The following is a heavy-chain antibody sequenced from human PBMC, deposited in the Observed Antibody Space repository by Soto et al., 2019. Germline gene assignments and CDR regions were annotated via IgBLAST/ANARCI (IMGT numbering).Heavy chain of an antibody. CDR1: GFTFSSYA. CDR3: AKDFNFWSGYYNGGY. CDR2: ISGSGGST. V-gene: IGHV3-23*01. J-gene: IGHJ4*02. D-gene: IGHD3-3*01. Sequence: PGGSLRLSCAASGFTFSSYAMSWVRQAPGKGLEWVSAISGSGGSTYYADSVKGRFTISRDNSKNTLYLQMNSLRAEDTAVYYCAKDFNFWSGYYNGGYWGQGTLVTVSS.